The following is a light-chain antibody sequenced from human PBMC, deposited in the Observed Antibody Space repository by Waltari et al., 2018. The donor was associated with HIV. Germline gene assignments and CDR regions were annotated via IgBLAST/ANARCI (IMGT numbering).Light chain of an antibody. J-gene: IGLJ3*02. V-gene: IGLV2-14*01. CDR1: SSDVGGYNY. Sequence: QSALTQPASVSGSPGQSITISCTGTSSDVGGYNYVSWYQQHPGKAPNLMIYEGSNRPSGVSTRFSGSTSGNTASLTISGLQAEDEADYYCSSYTSSSSPLFGGGTKLTVL. CDR2: EGS. CDR3: SSYTSSSSPL.